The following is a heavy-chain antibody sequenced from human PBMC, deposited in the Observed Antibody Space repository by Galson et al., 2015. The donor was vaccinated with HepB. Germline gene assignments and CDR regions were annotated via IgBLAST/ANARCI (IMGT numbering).Heavy chain of an antibody. CDR2: ISAYEGNT. D-gene: IGHD4/OR15-4a*01. Sequence: SVKVSCKASGYTFTSNGISWVRQTPRQGLEWLGWISAYEGNTKYAQKYQGRITLTRDTSTSTAYVELRSLRSDDTAVYYCARDRDYRFDYWGQGTLVTVSS. CDR1: GYTFTSNG. J-gene: IGHJ4*02. CDR3: ARDRDYRFDY. V-gene: IGHV1-18*04.